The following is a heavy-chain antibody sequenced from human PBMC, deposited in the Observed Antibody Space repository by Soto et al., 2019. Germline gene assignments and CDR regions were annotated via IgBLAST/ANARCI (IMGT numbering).Heavy chain of an antibody. CDR1: GASVSSNSAA. D-gene: IGHD6-13*01. CDR2: TYYRSKWYN. J-gene: IGHJ5*02. Sequence: SQTLSLTCAISGASVSSNSAAWNWIRHSPSRGLEWLGRTYYRSKWYNDYAVSVKSRITINPHTSKNQFSLQLNSVTPEDTAVYYCASEAWGIAAAGSAWYDPWGQGTLVTVSS. CDR3: ASEAWGIAAAGSAWYDP. V-gene: IGHV6-1*01.